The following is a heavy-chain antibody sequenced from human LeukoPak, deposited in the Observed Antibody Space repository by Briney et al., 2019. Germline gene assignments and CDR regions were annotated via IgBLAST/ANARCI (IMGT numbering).Heavy chain of an antibody. J-gene: IGHJ6*02. V-gene: IGHV3-74*01. Sequence: QPGGSLTLSCAPSGFTFSSYWMHWVRHAPGEGLVWVLRINSDGSSTSYADSVKGRFPISRDNAKNTLYLQMNSLRAEDTAVYYCARRGTGYSSSWTEKSYGMDVWGQGTTVTVSS. D-gene: IGHD6-13*01. CDR1: GFTFSSYW. CDR2: INSDGSST. CDR3: ARRGTGYSSSWTEKSYGMDV.